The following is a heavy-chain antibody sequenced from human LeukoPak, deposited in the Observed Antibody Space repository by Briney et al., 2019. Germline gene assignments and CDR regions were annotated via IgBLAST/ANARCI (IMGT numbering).Heavy chain of an antibody. CDR3: ARGMHYYGSGSYGWFDP. CDR2: IYSSGDT. V-gene: IGHV4-4*07. D-gene: IGHD3-10*01. J-gene: IGHJ5*02. Sequence: SETLSLTCTVSGGSISGYYWSWIRQPAGEGLEWIGRIYSSGDTYYIPSLMSRVTMSVDTSKNQFSLKLTSVTTADTAVYYCARGMHYYGSGSYGWFDPWGQGTLVTVSS. CDR1: GGSISGYY.